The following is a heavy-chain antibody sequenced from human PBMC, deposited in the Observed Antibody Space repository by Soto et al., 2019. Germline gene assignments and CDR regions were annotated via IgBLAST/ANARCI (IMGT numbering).Heavy chain of an antibody. Sequence: QVQLQESGPGLVKPSQTLSLTCTVSGGSISSGDYYWTWIRQHPGKGLVWIGYIYYSGSTKHNPSPNSRITTSVDTSKNPSSLKLNSVTAADAAVYYCARTKTSSTSFHVDYWGQGTQVTVSS. CDR2: IYYSGST. CDR3: ARTKTSSTSFHVDY. J-gene: IGHJ4*02. D-gene: IGHD2-2*01. CDR1: GGSISSGDYY. V-gene: IGHV4-31*03.